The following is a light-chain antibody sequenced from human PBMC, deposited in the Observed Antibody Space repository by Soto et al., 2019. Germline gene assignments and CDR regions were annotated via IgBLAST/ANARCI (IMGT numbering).Light chain of an antibody. J-gene: IGLJ3*02. CDR3: ATWDGSLSEGV. CDR2: DNN. Sequence: QPVLTQPPSVSAAPGQKVTISCSGSASNVGSDYVSWYQHLPGTAPKLLIYDNNKRPSGIPDRFSGSKSGTSATLDITGLQTGDEADYYCATWDGSLSEGVFGGGTKLTVL. CDR1: ASNVGSDY. V-gene: IGLV1-51*01.